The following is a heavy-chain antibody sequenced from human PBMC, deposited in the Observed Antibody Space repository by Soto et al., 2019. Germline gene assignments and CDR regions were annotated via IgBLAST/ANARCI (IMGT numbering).Heavy chain of an antibody. CDR3: VKNRAGWFDP. Sequence: GGSLRLSCAASGFSFSTYWMHWVRQTPGKGLVWVSHINSNGSTTTYADSVKGRFTISRDNAKNTLYLQMNSLRDEDTAVYYCVKNRAGWFDPWGQGTLVTVSS. CDR2: INSNGSTT. J-gene: IGHJ5*02. V-gene: IGHV3-74*01. CDR1: GFSFSTYW.